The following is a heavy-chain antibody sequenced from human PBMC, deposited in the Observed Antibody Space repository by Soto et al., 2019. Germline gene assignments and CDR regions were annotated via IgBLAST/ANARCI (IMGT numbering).Heavy chain of an antibody. CDR1: GGSFSGYY. J-gene: IGHJ4*02. CDR2: INHSGST. Sequence: SETLSLTCAVYGGSFSGYYWSWIRQPPGKGLEWIGEINHSGSTNYNPSLKSRVTISVDTSKNQFSLKLSSVTAADTAVYYCARGPMITFGGVIVIPPTLFGYWGQGTLVTVSS. CDR3: ARGPMITFGGVIVIPPTLFGY. D-gene: IGHD3-16*02. V-gene: IGHV4-34*01.